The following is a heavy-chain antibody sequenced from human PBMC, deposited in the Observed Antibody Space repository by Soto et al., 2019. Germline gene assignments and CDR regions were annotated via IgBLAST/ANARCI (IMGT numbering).Heavy chain of an antibody. CDR2: ISGSGGRT. V-gene: IGHV3-23*01. CDR1: GFPFSSYA. J-gene: IGHJ4*02. Sequence: GGSLRLSCVASGFPFSSYAMSWVRQTPGKGLEWVSGISGSGGRTYYADSVKGRFTISRDNSKNTLYLQMNSLRAEDTAVYYCAKGTYYYGSAPYYFDYWGQGTLVTVSS. D-gene: IGHD3-10*01. CDR3: AKGTYYYGSAPYYFDY.